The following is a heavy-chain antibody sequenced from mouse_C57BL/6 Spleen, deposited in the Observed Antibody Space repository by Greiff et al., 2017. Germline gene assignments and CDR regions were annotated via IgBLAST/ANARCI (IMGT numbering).Heavy chain of an antibody. V-gene: IGHV1-81*01. J-gene: IGHJ2*01. CDR1: GYTFTSYG. Sequence: QVQLQQSGAELARPGASVKLSSKASGYTFTSYGISWVKQRTGQGLEWIGEIYPRSGNTYYNEKFKGKATLTADKSSSTAYMELRSLTSEDSAVYFCAYYYGGSYEDYWGQGTTLTVSS. D-gene: IGHD1-1*01. CDR3: AYYYGGSYEDY. CDR2: IYPRSGNT.